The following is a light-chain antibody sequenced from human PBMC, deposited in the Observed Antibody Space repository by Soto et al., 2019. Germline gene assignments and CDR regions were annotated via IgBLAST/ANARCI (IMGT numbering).Light chain of an antibody. CDR1: SSDVGGYNY. V-gene: IGLV2-14*01. Sequence: ALTQPASVSGSPGQSITISCTGTSSDVGGYNYVSWYQQHPGKAPKLMIYEVSNRPSGVSNRFSGSKSGNTASLTISGLQAEDEADYYCSSYTSSSTRVFGGGTKLTVL. J-gene: IGLJ3*02. CDR3: SSYTSSSTRV. CDR2: EVS.